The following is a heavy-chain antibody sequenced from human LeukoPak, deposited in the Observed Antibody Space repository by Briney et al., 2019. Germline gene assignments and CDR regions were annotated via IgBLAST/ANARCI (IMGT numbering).Heavy chain of an antibody. CDR1: GYTFTDSY. Sequence: AASVKVSCKASGYTFTDSYIHWVRQAPGQGLEWMGWINPKSGDTKYAEEFQGRVTVTRDTSTTTAYMELSRLRSDDTAVYYCASDYFDSGGLGYYYYYMDVWGKGTTVTVSS. V-gene: IGHV1-2*02. D-gene: IGHD3-22*01. CDR3: ASDYFDSGGLGYYYYYMDV. CDR2: INPKSGDT. J-gene: IGHJ6*03.